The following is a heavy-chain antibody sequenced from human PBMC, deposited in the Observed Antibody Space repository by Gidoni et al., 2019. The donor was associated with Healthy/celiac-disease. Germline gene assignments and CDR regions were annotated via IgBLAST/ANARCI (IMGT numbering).Heavy chain of an antibody. V-gene: IGHV4-39*01. Sequence: QLQLQESGPGLVKPSETLSLTCTVSGGSISSSSYYWGWIRQPPGKGLEWIGSIYYSGSTYYNPSLKSRVTISVDTSKNQFSLKLSSVTAADTAVYYCARYNWNERWFDPWGQGTLVTVSS. CDR2: IYYSGST. J-gene: IGHJ5*02. CDR1: GGSISSSSYY. D-gene: IGHD1-1*01. CDR3: ARYNWNERWFDP.